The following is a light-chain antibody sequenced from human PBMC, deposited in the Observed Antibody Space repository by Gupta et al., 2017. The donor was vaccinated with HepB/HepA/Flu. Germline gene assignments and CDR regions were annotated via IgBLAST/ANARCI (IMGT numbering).Light chain of an antibody. CDR1: SSDDGFYNH. J-gene: IGLJ2*01. Sequence: QSAMTHPPSVSASPGPSVTISCTGTSSDDGFYNHVSWYQQSPATAHNLMIYWVNNRPSGVSVRFSGSKSGNTASLTISGRQDEDEADYYCCSYTTSDSLIFGGGIKLTVL. V-gene: IGLV2-18*02. CDR3: CSYTTSDSLI. CDR2: WVN.